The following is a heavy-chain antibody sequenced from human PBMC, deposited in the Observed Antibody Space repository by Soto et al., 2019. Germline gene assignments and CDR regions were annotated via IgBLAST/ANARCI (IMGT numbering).Heavy chain of an antibody. CDR1: GYTFTSYA. CDR2: INAGNGNT. Sequence: QVQLVQSGAEEKKPGASVKVSCKASGYTFTSYAIHWVRQAPGQRLEWMGWINAGNGNTKYSQKFPGRVTITRDTSASTDYMELSSLKSEDTAVYYCARGDWWLFDYWGQGTLVTVSS. J-gene: IGHJ4*02. CDR3: ARGDWWLFDY. V-gene: IGHV1-3*05. D-gene: IGHD2-8*02.